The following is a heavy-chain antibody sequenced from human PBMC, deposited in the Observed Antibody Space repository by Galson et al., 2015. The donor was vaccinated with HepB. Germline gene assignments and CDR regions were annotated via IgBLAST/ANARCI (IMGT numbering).Heavy chain of an antibody. CDR1: GFTFSSYS. CDR2: ISSSSSYI. Sequence: SLRLSCAASGFTFSSYSMNWVRQAPGKGLEWVSSISSSSSYIYYADSVKGRFTISRDNAKNSLYLQMNSLRAEDTAVYYCARVSVGLITVDTAMVCGMDVWGQGTTVTVSS. CDR3: ARVSVGLITVDTAMVCGMDV. D-gene: IGHD5-18*01. V-gene: IGHV3-21*01. J-gene: IGHJ6*02.